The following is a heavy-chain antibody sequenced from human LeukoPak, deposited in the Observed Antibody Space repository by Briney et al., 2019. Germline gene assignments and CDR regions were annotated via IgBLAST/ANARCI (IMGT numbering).Heavy chain of an antibody. J-gene: IGHJ4*02. CDR2: IYYSGTT. CDR1: GGSISSYY. Sequence: SETLSLTCTVSGGSISSYYWTWLRHPPEKGLEWIGYIYYSGTTSSHPSLKARVTISVDTSKKQFSLKLSSAAAADTAVYYCGGASFWGALDYWGQGALVTVSS. D-gene: IGHD7-27*01. CDR3: GGASFWGALDY. V-gene: IGHV4-59*01.